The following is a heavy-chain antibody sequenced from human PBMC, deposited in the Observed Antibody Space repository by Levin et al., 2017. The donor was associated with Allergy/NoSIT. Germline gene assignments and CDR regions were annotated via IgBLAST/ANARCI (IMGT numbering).Heavy chain of an antibody. D-gene: IGHD3-9*01. CDR1: GFTFSSYG. V-gene: IGHV3-30*18. J-gene: IGHJ4*02. Sequence: GGSLRLSCAASGFTFSSYGMHWVRQAPGKGLEWVAVISYDGSNKYYADSVKGRFTISRDNSKNTLYLQMNSLRAEDTAVYYCAKDGGQYYDILTGYYPDFDYWGQGTLVTVSS. CDR3: AKDGGQYYDILTGYYPDFDY. CDR2: ISYDGSNK.